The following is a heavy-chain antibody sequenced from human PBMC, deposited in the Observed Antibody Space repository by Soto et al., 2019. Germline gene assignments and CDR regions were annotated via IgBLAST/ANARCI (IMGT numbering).Heavy chain of an antibody. Sequence: PGGSLRLSCAASGFTFSSYAMSWVRQAPGEGLEWVSAISGYGSSTYYTDSVKGRFTISRDNSKNTVSLQMNSLRAEDTAVYYCAKDLLTTLTTGVDYSGQGTLVTVSS. CDR3: AKDLLTTLTTGVDY. CDR2: ISGYGSST. J-gene: IGHJ4*02. CDR1: GFTFSSYA. D-gene: IGHD4-17*01. V-gene: IGHV3-23*01.